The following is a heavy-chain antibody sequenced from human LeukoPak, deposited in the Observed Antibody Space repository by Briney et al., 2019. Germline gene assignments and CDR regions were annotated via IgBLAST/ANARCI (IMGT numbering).Heavy chain of an antibody. J-gene: IGHJ4*02. CDR3: ARSPDGVPEV. D-gene: IGHD2-8*01. CDR1: GFTFSSYE. V-gene: IGHV3-48*03. Sequence: GGSLRLSCAASGFTFSSYEMNWVRQGPGKGLEWLSYVSSRSTTKFYADSVKGRFTISRDNARNSWYLQMNRLRAEDTAVYYCARSPDGVPEVWGQGTLVTVSS. CDR2: VSSRSTTK.